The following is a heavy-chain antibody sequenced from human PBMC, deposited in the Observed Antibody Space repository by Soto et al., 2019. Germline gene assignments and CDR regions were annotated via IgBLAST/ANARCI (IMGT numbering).Heavy chain of an antibody. CDR1: GYTFSNYG. CDR2: ISAYNGNT. J-gene: IGHJ4*02. Sequence: QVQLVQSGAXXXKPGASVXXXXKASGYTFSNYGISWVRQAPGQGLEWMGWISAYNGNTKYAQKLQGRVTMTTDTSTSTAYMELRSLRSDDTAVYYCARDSPPVDYWGQGTLVTVSS. V-gene: IGHV1-18*01. CDR3: ARDSPPVDY.